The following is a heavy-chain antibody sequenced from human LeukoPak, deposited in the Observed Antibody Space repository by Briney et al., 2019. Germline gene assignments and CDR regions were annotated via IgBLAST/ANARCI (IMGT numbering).Heavy chain of an antibody. J-gene: IGHJ4*02. CDR1: GYTFTSYD. CDR2: MNPNSGNT. Sequence: ASVKVSCKASGYTFTSYDIDWVRQATGQGLEWMGWMNPNSGNTGYAQKFQGRVTITRNTSISTAYMELSSLRSEDTAVYYCARGTLDFWSGTQGYFDYWGQGTLVTVSS. V-gene: IGHV1-8*03. D-gene: IGHD3-3*01. CDR3: ARGTLDFWSGTQGYFDY.